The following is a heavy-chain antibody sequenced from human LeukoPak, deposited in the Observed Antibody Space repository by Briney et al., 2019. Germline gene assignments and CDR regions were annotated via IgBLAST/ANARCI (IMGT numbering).Heavy chain of an antibody. Sequence: PSETLSLTCAVYGGSFSGYYWSWIRQPPGKGLEWIGEINHSGSTNYNPSLKSRVTISVDTSKNQFSLKLGSVTAADTAVYYCARLGLGDAYYYDSSGDLWGQGTLVTVSS. CDR3: ARLGLGDAYYYDSSGDL. V-gene: IGHV4-34*01. CDR2: INHSGST. D-gene: IGHD3-22*01. J-gene: IGHJ4*02. CDR1: GGSFSGYY.